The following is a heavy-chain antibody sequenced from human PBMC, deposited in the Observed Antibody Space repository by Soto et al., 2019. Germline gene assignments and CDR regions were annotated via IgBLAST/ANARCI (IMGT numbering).Heavy chain of an antibody. V-gene: IGHV3-33*01. CDR1: GFTFSNYD. CDR3: AIVIVAAGFDY. CDR2: IWYAGSNK. D-gene: IGHD6-13*01. Sequence: QVQLVESGGGVVQPGRSLRLSCAASGFTFSNYDMHWVRQAPGKGLEWVAAIWYAGSNKYYEDSVKGRFTISRDNSKNTLYLQMISLRSEDTAVYYCAIVIVAAGFDYWGQGTLVTGSS. J-gene: IGHJ4*02.